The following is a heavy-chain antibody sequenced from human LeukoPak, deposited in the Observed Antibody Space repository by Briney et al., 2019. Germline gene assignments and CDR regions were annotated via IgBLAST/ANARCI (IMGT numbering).Heavy chain of an antibody. V-gene: IGHV3-48*04. CDR3: ARFSDSSCYCDY. D-gene: IGHD3-22*01. J-gene: IGHJ4*02. CDR2: ITSSSRTI. Sequence: GGSLRLSCAASGFTFSSYSINWVRQAPGKGLEWLSYITSSSRTIYYADSVKGRFTISRDNAKNSLYLQMNSLRAEDTAVYYCARFSDSSCYCDYWGQGTLVTVSS. CDR1: GFTFSSYS.